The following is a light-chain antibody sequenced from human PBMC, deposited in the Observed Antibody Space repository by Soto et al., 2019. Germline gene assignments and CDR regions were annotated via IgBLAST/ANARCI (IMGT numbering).Light chain of an antibody. Sequence: QSVLTQPASVSGSPGQSITISCTGTSSDVGSYNLVSWYQQHPGKAPKLMIYEVSKRPSGVSNRFSGSKSGNTASLTISGLQAEDEAEYYCCSYAGSSTLVVFGGGTKLTVL. CDR1: SSDVGSYNL. V-gene: IGLV2-23*02. CDR3: CSYAGSSTLVV. J-gene: IGLJ2*01. CDR2: EVS.